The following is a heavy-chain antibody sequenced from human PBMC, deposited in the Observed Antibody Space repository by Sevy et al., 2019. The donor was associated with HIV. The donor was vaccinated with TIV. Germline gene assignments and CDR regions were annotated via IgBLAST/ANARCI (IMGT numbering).Heavy chain of an antibody. V-gene: IGHV3-21*01. Sequence: GESLKISCAASGFTFSSYSMNWVRQAPGKGLEWVSSISSSSSYIYYADSVKGRFTISRDNAKNSLYLQMNSLRAEDTAVYYCARDGYYYDSSGYLHSWGQGTLVTVSS. CDR1: GFTFSSYS. D-gene: IGHD3-22*01. J-gene: IGHJ4*02. CDR3: ARDGYYYDSSGYLHS. CDR2: ISSSSSYI.